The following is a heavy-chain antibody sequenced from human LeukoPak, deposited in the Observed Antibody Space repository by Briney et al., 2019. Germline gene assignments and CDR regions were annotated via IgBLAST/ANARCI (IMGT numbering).Heavy chain of an antibody. CDR2: ISSSSSYI. J-gene: IGHJ4*02. Sequence: PGGSLKLSCAASGFTFSSYSMNWVRQAPGKGLEWVSSISSSSSYIYYADSVKDRFTISRDNAKNSLYLQMNSLRAEDTAVYYCARHEFDYFDYWGQGTLVTVSS. CDR1: GFTFSSYS. CDR3: ARHEFDYFDY. D-gene: IGHD3-10*01. V-gene: IGHV3-21*01.